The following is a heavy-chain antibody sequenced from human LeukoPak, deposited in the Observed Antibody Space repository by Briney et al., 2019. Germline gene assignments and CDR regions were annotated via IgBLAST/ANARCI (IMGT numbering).Heavy chain of an antibody. CDR2: INPNSGGT. D-gene: IGHD2-2*01. V-gene: IGHV1-2*02. CDR1: GYTFTGYY. J-gene: IGHJ5*02. CDR3: ARERVVVYAFDP. Sequence: ASVKVSCKASGYTFTGYYMHWVRQAPGQGIEWMGWINPNSGGTNYAQKFQGRVTMTRDTSISTAYMELSRLRSDDTAVYYCARERVVVYAFDPWGQGTLVTVSS.